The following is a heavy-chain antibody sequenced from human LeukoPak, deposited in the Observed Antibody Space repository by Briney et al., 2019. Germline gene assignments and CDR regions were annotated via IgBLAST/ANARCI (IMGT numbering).Heavy chain of an antibody. CDR1: GFTFDDYG. CDR3: AELGITMIGGV. D-gene: IGHD3-10*02. V-gene: IGHV3-20*04. J-gene: IGHJ6*04. CDR2: IKWNGGST. Sequence: PGGSLRLSCAASGFTFDDYGMSWVRQAPGKGLEWVSSIKWNGGSTGYADSVKGRFTISRDNAKNSLYLQMNSLRAEDTALYYCAELGITMIGGVWGKGTTVTISS.